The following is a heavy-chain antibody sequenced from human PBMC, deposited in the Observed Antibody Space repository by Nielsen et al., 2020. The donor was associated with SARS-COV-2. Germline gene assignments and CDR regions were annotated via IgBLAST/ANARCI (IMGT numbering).Heavy chain of an antibody. CDR3: ARQWRNYYYGMDV. J-gene: IGHJ6*02. D-gene: IGHD6-19*01. Sequence: GSLRLSCAVYGGSFSGYFWSWIRQPPGKGLEWIGEINHSGSTNYNPSLKSRVTISVDTSKNQFSLKLSSVTAADTAVYYCARQWRNYYYGMDVWGQGTTVTVSS. CDR2: INHSGST. CDR1: GGSFSGYF. V-gene: IGHV4-34*01.